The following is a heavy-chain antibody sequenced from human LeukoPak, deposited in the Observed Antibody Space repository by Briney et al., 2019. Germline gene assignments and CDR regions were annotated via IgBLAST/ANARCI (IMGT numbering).Heavy chain of an antibody. D-gene: IGHD3-10*01. CDR2: ISGSGGST. CDR3: AKKPKPTSSGSYDY. Sequence: GGSLRLSCAASGFTFSSYAMSWVRQAPGKGLERVSAISGSGGSTYYADSVKGRFTISRDNSKNTLYLQMNSLRAEDTAVYYCAKKPKPTSSGSYDYRGQGTLVTVSS. CDR1: GFTFSSYA. V-gene: IGHV3-23*01. J-gene: IGHJ4*02.